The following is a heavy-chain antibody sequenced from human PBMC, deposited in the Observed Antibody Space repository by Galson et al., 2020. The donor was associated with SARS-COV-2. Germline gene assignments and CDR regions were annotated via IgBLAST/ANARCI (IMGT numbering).Heavy chain of an antibody. CDR2: INHSGST. Sequence: SETLSLTCAVYGGSFSGYYWSWIRQPPGKGLEWIGEINHSGSTNYNPSLKSRVTISVDTSKNQFSLKLSSVTAADTAVYYCARGQRMLYNYYYYYMDVWGKGTTVTVSS. V-gene: IGHV4-34*01. CDR3: ARGQRMLYNYYYYYMDV. J-gene: IGHJ6*03. D-gene: IGHD2-8*01. CDR1: GGSFSGYY.